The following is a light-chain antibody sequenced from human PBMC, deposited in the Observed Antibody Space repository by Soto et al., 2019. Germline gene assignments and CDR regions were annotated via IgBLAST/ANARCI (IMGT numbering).Light chain of an antibody. Sequence: DIQMTQSPSSLSASVGDRVTITCRASQTIGTYLNWYQQTPGKAPKLLIYVASSLPSGVPSRFSGRGSGTDFTLTISSLQPEDFATYYCQQSFTTPFTFGPGTKVDIK. V-gene: IGKV1-39*01. CDR2: VAS. CDR3: QQSFTTPFT. J-gene: IGKJ3*01. CDR1: QTIGTY.